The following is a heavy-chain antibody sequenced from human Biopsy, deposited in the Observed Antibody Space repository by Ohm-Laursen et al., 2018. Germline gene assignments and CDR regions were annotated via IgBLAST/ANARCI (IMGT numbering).Heavy chain of an antibody. V-gene: IGHV4-31*03. D-gene: IGHD3-22*01. Sequence: TLSLTCIDSGGSIFGGGYYWTWIRQHPEKGLEWLGYIFFSGGTHYNPSLRSRVDISSDMSKNEFYLRLYSVTAADTAVYYCARAKTQDRSFPDWYFDLWGRGTLVTVSS. CDR3: ARAKTQDRSFPDWYFDL. CDR1: GGSIFGGGYY. J-gene: IGHJ2*01. CDR2: IFFSGGT.